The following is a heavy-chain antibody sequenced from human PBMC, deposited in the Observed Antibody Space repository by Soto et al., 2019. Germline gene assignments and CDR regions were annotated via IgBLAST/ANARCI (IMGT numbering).Heavy chain of an antibody. D-gene: IGHD3-10*01. CDR3: ASRYGSAFDI. CDR2: IYYSGGT. J-gene: IGHJ3*02. Sequence: QVQLQESGPGLVKPSETLSLTGTVAGGSISSYYWSSIRQPPGKGLEWIGYIYYSGGTNSNPSLKSRVTISVDTSKNQFSLKLSSVTAADTAVYYCASRYGSAFDIWGQGTMVTVSS. CDR1: GGSISSYY. V-gene: IGHV4-59*01.